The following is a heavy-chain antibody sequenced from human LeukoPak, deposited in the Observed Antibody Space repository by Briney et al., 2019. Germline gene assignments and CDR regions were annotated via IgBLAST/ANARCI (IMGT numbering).Heavy chain of an antibody. CDR3: ARALSGSPAVFDS. CDR1: TGSISGYY. D-gene: IGHD1-26*01. J-gene: IGHJ4*02. Sequence: SETLSLTCAVSTGSISGYYWSWIRQPPGKGLEWIGFRYYSGASNYNPSLRGRVTISVDRSKSQVALKMTSVTAADTAVYYCARALSGSPAVFDSWGQGTLVSVSS. V-gene: IGHV4-59*08. CDR2: RYYSGAS.